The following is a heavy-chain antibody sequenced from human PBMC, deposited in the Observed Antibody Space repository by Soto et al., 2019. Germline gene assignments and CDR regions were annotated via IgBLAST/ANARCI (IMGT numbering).Heavy chain of an antibody. D-gene: IGHD3-3*01. CDR1: CDSISRAAYY. CDR2: IYNSVTT. V-gene: IGHV4-31*03. CDR3: ARGGVVVTRSEDFIH. J-gene: IGHJ1*01. Sequence: PSETLYITCKVSCDSISRAAYYWSLSRHSPAKGLEWIGNIYNSVTTSYNPALRGRVTISVDTSKNQLSLSLNSLTAADTARYYCARGGVVVTRSEDFIHWGQGIQVTGSS.